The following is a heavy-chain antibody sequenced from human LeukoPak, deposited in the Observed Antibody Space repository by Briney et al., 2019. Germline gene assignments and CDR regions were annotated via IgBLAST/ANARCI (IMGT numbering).Heavy chain of an antibody. V-gene: IGHV1-2*02. J-gene: IGHJ4*02. Sequence: VASVTVSCKASGYTFTGYYMHWVRQAPGQGLEWMGWINPNSGGTNYAQKFQGRVTMTRDTSISTAYMELSRLRSDDTAVYYCARGALLSYSSGDYWGQGTLVTVSS. CDR1: GYTFTGYY. CDR2: INPNSGGT. CDR3: ARGALLSYSSGDY. D-gene: IGHD6-19*01.